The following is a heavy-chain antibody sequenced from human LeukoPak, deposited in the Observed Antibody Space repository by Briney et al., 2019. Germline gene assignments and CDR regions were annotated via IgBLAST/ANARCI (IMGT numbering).Heavy chain of an antibody. Sequence: GGSLRLSCAASGFTFRSSWMHWVRQAPGKGLVWVSRINTDGSGTIYADSVKGRFTISRDNAKDTLYLQMNSLRVEDTAVYYCASFTNSAAFDIWGQGTMVTVSS. CDR2: INTDGSGT. CDR1: GFTFRSSW. D-gene: IGHD4-23*01. J-gene: IGHJ3*02. V-gene: IGHV3-74*01. CDR3: ASFTNSAAFDI.